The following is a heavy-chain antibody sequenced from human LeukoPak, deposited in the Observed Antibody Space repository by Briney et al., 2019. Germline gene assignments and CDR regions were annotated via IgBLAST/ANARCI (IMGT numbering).Heavy chain of an antibody. CDR3: ARDPPLLWFGELSDY. D-gene: IGHD3-10*01. CDR2: INPSGGTT. V-gene: IGHV1-46*01. J-gene: IGHJ4*02. CDR1: GYIFTSYA. Sequence: ASVKVSCKASGYIFTSYAMHWVRRAPGRGLEWMGIINPSGGTTNYAQKFQGRVTMTRDTSTSTVYMDLSSLRSEDTAVYYCARDPPLLWFGELSDYWGQGTLVTVSS.